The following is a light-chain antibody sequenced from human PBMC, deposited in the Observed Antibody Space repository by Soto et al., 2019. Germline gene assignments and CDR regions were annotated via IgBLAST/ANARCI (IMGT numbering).Light chain of an antibody. V-gene: IGKV3-15*01. CDR2: GAS. Sequence: EIVMTQSPATLSVSPGERATLSCRATQSVSSNLAWYQQKSGQAPRLLIHGASTRAPGIPARFSGSGSGTEFTLTVSSLQSEDFAVYYCQQYDNWPRTFGQGTKLEIK. CDR3: QQYDNWPRT. CDR1: QSVSSN. J-gene: IGKJ2*01.